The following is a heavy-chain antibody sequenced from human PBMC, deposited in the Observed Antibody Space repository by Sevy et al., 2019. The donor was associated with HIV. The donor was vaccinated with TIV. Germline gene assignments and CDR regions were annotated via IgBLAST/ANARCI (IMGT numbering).Heavy chain of an antibody. D-gene: IGHD2-15*01. CDR3: ARGKYCRGGSCYYLDAFDI. J-gene: IGHJ3*02. Sequence: GSLRLSCAASGVIFSNHGMHWVRQTPGKGLEWVARIWYDGSDTYYGESVKGRFTISRDNSKNTVDLQMNSLRVEDTAVYYCARGKYCRGGSCYYLDAFDIWGQGTMVTVSS. CDR1: GVIFSNHG. CDR2: IWYDGSDT. V-gene: IGHV3-33*01.